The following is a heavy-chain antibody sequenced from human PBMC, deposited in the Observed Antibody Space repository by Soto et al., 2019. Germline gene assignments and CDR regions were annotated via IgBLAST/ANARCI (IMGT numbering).Heavy chain of an antibody. CDR2: IYYSGDT. V-gene: IGHV4-31*03. CDR1: GGSISSGDYY. J-gene: IGHJ5*01. Sequence: QVQLQESGPGLVKPSQTLSITCTVSGGSISSGDYYWSWIRQHPGKGLEWIGYIYYSGDTYYNPSLKSRVTISVDTPKNQFSLKLTSVTAADTAVYYCAREVSPNSRGWYTVLVRRFDSWGQGTLVTVSS. CDR3: AREVSPNSRGWYTVLVRRFDS. D-gene: IGHD6-19*01.